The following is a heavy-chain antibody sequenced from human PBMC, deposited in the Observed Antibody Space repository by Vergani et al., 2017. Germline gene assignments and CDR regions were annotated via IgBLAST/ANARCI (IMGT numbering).Heavy chain of an antibody. V-gene: IGHV3-48*01. CDR3: ARGRNVVVPAPFDY. J-gene: IGHJ4*02. D-gene: IGHD2-2*01. CDR1: GFSFSTYS. CDR2: VTSGNRSQ. Sequence: QLVESGGGLVQPGGSLRLSCAASGFSFSTYSMNWVRQAPGKGLEWVSYVTSGNRSQSYADSVKGRFTISRDNSKITLYLQMNSLRAEDTAVYYCARGRNVVVPAPFDYWGQGTLVTVSS.